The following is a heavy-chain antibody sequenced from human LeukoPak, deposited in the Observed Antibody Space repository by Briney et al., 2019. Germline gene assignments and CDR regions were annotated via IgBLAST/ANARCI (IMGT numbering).Heavy chain of an antibody. Sequence: SEALSLTCAVSGGSNSSSNWWSWVRQPPGKGLEWIGEIYHSGSTNYNPSLKSRVTISVDKSKNQFSLKLSSVTAADTAVYYCARFRVSSSYFDYWGQGTLVTVSS. J-gene: IGHJ4*02. CDR2: IYHSGST. V-gene: IGHV4-4*02. CDR3: ARFRVSSSYFDY. CDR1: GGSNSSSNW. D-gene: IGHD6-6*01.